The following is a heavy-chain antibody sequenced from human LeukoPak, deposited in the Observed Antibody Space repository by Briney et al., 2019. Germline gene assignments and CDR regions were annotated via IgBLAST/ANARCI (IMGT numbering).Heavy chain of an antibody. CDR1: GGSISSSSYY. V-gene: IGHV4-39*01. D-gene: IGHD3-10*01. Sequence: SETLSLTCTVSGGSISSSSYYWGWIRQPPGKGLEWIGSIYYSGSTYYNPSLKSRVTISVDTSKNQFSLKLSSVTAADTAVYYCARLGYYGSGSYYAFDIWGQGTMVTVSS. CDR2: IYYSGST. J-gene: IGHJ3*02. CDR3: ARLGYYGSGSYYAFDI.